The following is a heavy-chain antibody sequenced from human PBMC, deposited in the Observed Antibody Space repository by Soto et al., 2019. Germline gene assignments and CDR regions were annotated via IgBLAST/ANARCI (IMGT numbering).Heavy chain of an antibody. Sequence: EVQLLESGGGLVQPGGSLRLSCAASGFTFSSSAMSWVRQAPGKGLEWVSAISGRDGSTYYADSVKGRFTMSRDSYKSSLYLQMNSLRAEDTAVDYCANVGCSTTGCYEDYWGQGTLVTVSS. CDR1: GFTFSSSA. D-gene: IGHD2-2*01. J-gene: IGHJ4*02. CDR2: ISGRDGST. CDR3: ANVGCSTTGCYEDY. V-gene: IGHV3-23*01.